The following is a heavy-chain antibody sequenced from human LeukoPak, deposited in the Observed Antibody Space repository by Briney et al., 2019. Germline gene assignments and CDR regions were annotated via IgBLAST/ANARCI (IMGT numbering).Heavy chain of an antibody. D-gene: IGHD2-21*02. V-gene: IGHV3-11*05. CDR3: ARDRHAVVTESNDAFDI. CDR2: ISSSSYT. CDR1: GFTFSGYY. J-gene: IGHJ3*02. Sequence: PGGSLRLSCAASGFTFSGYYMSWIRQAPGKGLEWVSYISSSSYTNYADSVKGRFTISRDNAKNSLYLQMNSLRAEDTAVYYCARDRHAVVTESNDAFDIWGQGTMVTVSS.